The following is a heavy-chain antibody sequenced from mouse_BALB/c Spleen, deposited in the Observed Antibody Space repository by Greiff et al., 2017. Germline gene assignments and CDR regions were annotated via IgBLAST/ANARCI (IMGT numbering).Heavy chain of an antibody. V-gene: IGHV2-9*02. J-gene: IGHJ4*01. D-gene: IGHD2-4*01. CDR3: AREGYDYDPYYYAMDY. CDR1: GFSLTSYG. Sequence: VQVVESGPGLVAPSQSLSITCTVSGFSLTSYGVHWVRQPPGKGLEWLGVIWAGGSTNYNSALMSRLSISKDNSKSQVFLKMNSLQTDDTAMYYCAREGYDYDPYYYAMDYWGQGTSVTVSS. CDR2: IWAGGST.